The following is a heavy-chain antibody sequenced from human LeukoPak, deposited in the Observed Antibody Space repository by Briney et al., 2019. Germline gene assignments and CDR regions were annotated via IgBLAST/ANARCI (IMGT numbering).Heavy chain of an antibody. CDR2: INHSGST. J-gene: IGHJ4*02. Sequence: PSETLSLTCAVYGGSFSGYYRSWIRQPPGKGLEWIGEINHSGSTNYNPSLKSRVTISVDTSKNQFSLKLSSVTAADTAVYYCARARYSYGSRFDYWGQGTLVTVSS. CDR1: GGSFSGYY. V-gene: IGHV4-34*01. D-gene: IGHD5-18*01. CDR3: ARARYSYGSRFDY.